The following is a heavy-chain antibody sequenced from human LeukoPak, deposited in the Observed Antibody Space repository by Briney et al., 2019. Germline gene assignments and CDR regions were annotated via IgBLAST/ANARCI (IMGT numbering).Heavy chain of an antibody. Sequence: SETLSLTCAVYGENFSIYFYSWIRQPPGKGLEWIGEINHGGSTSYNPSLKSRVTISVDTSKNQFSLRLSSVTAADTAMYYCARPRARGDYGDDDAFDIWGQGTMVTVSS. CDR1: GENFSIYF. J-gene: IGHJ3*02. V-gene: IGHV4-34*01. D-gene: IGHD4-17*01. CDR3: ARPRARGDYGDDDAFDI. CDR2: INHGGST.